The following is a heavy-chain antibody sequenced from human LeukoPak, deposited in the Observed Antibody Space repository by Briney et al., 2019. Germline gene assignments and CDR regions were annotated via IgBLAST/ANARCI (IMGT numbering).Heavy chain of an antibody. CDR3: SLAGDYGFDY. CDR2: IRSGGGST. CDR1: GFTFSNHA. D-gene: IGHD4-17*01. J-gene: IGHJ4*02. Sequence: PGGSLRLSCAASGFTFSNHAMSWVRQAPGKGLEWVSGIRSGGGSTYYADSVKGRFTISRDDSKNTAYLQMNSLKTEDTAVYYCSLAGDYGFDYWGQGTLVTVSS. V-gene: IGHV3-23*01.